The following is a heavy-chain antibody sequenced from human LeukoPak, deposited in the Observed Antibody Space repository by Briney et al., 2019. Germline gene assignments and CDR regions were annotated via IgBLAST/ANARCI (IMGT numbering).Heavy chain of an antibody. CDR1: GFTFSDYY. V-gene: IGHV3-11*01. J-gene: IGHJ4*02. CDR2: ISPSGSAI. D-gene: IGHD5-24*01. CDR3: ARGGRDGYVYY. Sequence: GGSLRLSCAASGFTFSDYYMSWIRQAPGKGLEWVSYISPSGSAIYYADSVKGRFTISRDNAKNSLYLQMNSLRAEDTAVYFCARGGRDGYVYYWGQGTLVTVSS.